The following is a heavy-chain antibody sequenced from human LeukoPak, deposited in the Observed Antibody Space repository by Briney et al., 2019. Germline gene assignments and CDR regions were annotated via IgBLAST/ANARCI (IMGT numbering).Heavy chain of an antibody. CDR2: ISGDGGSR. D-gene: IGHD6-19*01. CDR3: AKGADPLTWRMTTVAGTRFDF. CDR1: GFTFDDYA. J-gene: IGHJ4*02. V-gene: IGHV3-43*02. Sequence: GGSLRLSCAVSGFTFDDYAMHWVRQAPGKGLEWVSLISGDGGSRYYAGSVKGRFTVSRDNSKNSLYLQMNRLRVEDTAFYYCAKGADPLTWRMTTVAGTRFDFWGQGTLVTVSS.